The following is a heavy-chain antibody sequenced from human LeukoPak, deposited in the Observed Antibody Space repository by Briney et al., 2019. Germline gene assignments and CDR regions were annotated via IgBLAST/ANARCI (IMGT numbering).Heavy chain of an antibody. Sequence: SETLSLSCAVDGGSFSGYYWSWIRQPPGKGLEWIGGTNHSGSTNYNPSLKSRVTISVDPPKNQFSLKLSSVTAADTAVYYCARGHSGSNWFDPWGQGTLVTVSS. CDR1: GGSFSGYY. CDR3: ARGHSGSNWFDP. CDR2: TNHSGST. D-gene: IGHD1-26*01. V-gene: IGHV4-34*01. J-gene: IGHJ5*02.